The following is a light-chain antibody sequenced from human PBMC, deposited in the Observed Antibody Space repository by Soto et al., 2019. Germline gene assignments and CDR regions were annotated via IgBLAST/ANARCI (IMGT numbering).Light chain of an antibody. CDR3: ATWDSSLSARV. Sequence: QSVLTQPPSVSAAPGQKVTISCSGSSSNIGNNYVFWYQQLPGTAPKLLIYDNDKRPSGIPDRFSGSKSGTSATLGITGLQTGDEADYYCATWDSSLSARVFGGGTQLTVL. J-gene: IGLJ2*01. CDR1: SSNIGNNY. V-gene: IGLV1-51*01. CDR2: DND.